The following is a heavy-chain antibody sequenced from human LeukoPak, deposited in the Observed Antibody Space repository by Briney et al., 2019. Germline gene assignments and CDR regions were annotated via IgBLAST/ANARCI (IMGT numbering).Heavy chain of an antibody. Sequence: GWSLRLSCAASGFTFSSYAMHWVRRAPGKGLEWVAVISYDGSNKYYADSVKGRFTISRDNSKNTLYLQMNSLRAEDTAVYYCAGHKGYWGQGTLVTVSS. CDR1: GFTFSSYA. CDR3: AGHKGY. V-gene: IGHV3-30-3*01. J-gene: IGHJ4*02. CDR2: ISYDGSNK.